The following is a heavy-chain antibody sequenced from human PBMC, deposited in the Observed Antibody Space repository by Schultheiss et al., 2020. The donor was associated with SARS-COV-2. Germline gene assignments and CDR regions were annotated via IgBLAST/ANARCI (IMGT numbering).Heavy chain of an antibody. D-gene: IGHD3-16*01. CDR2: INSDGSST. Sequence: GESLKISCAASGFTFSSYWMHWVRQAPGKGLVWVSRINSDGSSTSYADSVKGRFTISRDNSKNTLYLQMNSLRAEDTAVYYCAKAGGLLHYYYYYYMDVWGKGTTVTVSS. CDR3: AKAGGLLHYYYYYYMDV. J-gene: IGHJ6*03. V-gene: IGHV3-74*01. CDR1: GFTFSSYW.